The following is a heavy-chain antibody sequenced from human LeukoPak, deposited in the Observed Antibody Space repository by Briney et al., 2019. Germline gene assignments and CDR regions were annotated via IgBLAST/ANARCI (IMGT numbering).Heavy chain of an antibody. J-gene: IGHJ4*02. V-gene: IGHV3-23*01. D-gene: IGHD3-22*01. CDR1: GFTFSSYV. CDR2: ISGSGGIT. Sequence: GGSLRLSCAASGFTFSSYVMSWVRQAPGKGLEWVSAISGSGGITYYADSVKGRFTISRDNSKNTLHLQMNSLRAEDTAVYYCAKDQGDTSAYFSGYWGQGTLVTVSS. CDR3: AKDQGDTSAYFSGY.